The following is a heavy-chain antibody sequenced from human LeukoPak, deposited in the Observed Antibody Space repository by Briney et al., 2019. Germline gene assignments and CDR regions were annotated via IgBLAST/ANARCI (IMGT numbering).Heavy chain of an antibody. J-gene: IGHJ6*02. CDR1: GYSFTSYW. CDR2: IYPGDSDT. Sequence: GESLKISCKGSGYSFTSYWIGWVRQMPGKGLEWMGIIYPGDSDTRYSPSFQGQVTISADKSISTAYLQWSSLKASDTAMYYCARQYCSSTSCSDHYYYYGMDVWGQGTTVTVSS. CDR3: ARQYCSSTSCSDHYYYYGMDV. D-gene: IGHD2-2*01. V-gene: IGHV5-51*01.